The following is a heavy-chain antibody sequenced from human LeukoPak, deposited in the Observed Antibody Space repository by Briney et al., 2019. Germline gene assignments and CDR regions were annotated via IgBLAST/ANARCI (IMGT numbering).Heavy chain of an antibody. D-gene: IGHD2-8*01. CDR1: GFTFTSYW. CDR2: IKEDGSEK. J-gene: IGHJ4*02. V-gene: IGHV3-7*03. Sequence: PGGSLTLSCAASGFTFTSYWMNWVRQAPGKGLEWVANIKEDGSEKYYVDSVKGRFTISRDNAKNSVYLQMNSLRAKDTAVYYCARDNGFWGQGTLVTVSS. CDR3: ARDNGF.